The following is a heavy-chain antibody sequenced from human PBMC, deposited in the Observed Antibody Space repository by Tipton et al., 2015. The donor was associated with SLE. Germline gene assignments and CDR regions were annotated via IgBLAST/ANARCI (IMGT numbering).Heavy chain of an antibody. CDR2: LYYDGST. CDR3: VRLELPATKADY. V-gene: IGHV4-38-2*01. Sequence: TLSLTCSVSNYSFTGVYYWGWIRQPPGKGLEWIVSLYYDGSTYYNPSLKSRVSVFLDTSKNHFSLRLRSVTAADTAVYYCVRLELPATKADYWGPGTLVTVSS. J-gene: IGHJ4*02. CDR1: NYSFTGVYY. D-gene: IGHD5-24*01.